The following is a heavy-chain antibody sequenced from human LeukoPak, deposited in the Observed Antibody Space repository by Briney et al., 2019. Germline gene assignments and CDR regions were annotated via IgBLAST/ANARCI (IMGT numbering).Heavy chain of an antibody. CDR3: AKGSSSARPYYFDY. CDR1: GFTLSTYA. D-gene: IGHD6-19*01. Sequence: GGSLRLSCAASGFTLSTYAMSWVRQAPGKGLEWVSAITDSGGSTYHADSVKGRFIISRDNSKNTLYMQMNSLRAEDTAIYYCAKGSSSARPYYFDYWGQGTLVTVSS. CDR2: ITDSGGST. V-gene: IGHV3-23*01. J-gene: IGHJ4*02.